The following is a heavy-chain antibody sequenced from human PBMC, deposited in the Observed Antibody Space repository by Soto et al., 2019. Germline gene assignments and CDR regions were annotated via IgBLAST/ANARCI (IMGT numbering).Heavy chain of an antibody. Sequence: ASVKASCKASGYTFTSYGISWVRQAPGQGLEWMGWISAYNGNTNYAQKLQGRVTMTTDTSTSTAYMELRSLRSDDTAVYYCALAPVGAPTDVYWGQGTLVTVSS. J-gene: IGHJ4*02. CDR2: ISAYNGNT. V-gene: IGHV1-18*01. D-gene: IGHD1-26*01. CDR3: ALAPVGAPTDVY. CDR1: GYTFTSYG.